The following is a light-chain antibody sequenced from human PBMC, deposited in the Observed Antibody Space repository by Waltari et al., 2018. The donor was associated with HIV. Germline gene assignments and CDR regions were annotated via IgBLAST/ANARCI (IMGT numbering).Light chain of an antibody. CDR3: QQANTFPRT. V-gene: IGKV1-12*01. Sequence: DVQMTQSPASVSASLGDTVTITCRASQGVGSWLAWYQHKSWKAPKLLIRAASSLQSGVPSRFSGSGSGTDFTLTISGLQPEDCATYYCQQANTFPRTFGPGTKVDIK. CDR2: AAS. CDR1: QGVGSW. J-gene: IGKJ3*01.